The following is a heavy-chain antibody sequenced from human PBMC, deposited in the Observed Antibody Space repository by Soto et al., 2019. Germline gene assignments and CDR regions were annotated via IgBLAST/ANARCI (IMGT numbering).Heavy chain of an antibody. D-gene: IGHD1-26*01. Sequence: PSETLSLTCTVSGGSISSGGYYWSWIRQHPGKGLEWIGYIYYSGSTYYDPSLKSRVTISVDTSKNQFSLKLSSVTAADTAVDYWAGRAYCEEPGAFDIWAQGTMVTVSS. V-gene: IGHV4-31*08. CDR2: IYYSGST. J-gene: IGHJ3*02. CDR3: AGRAYCEEPGAFDI. CDR1: GGSISSGGYY.